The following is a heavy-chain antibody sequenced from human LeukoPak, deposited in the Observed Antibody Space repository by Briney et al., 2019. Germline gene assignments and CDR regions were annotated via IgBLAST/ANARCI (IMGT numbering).Heavy chain of an antibody. CDR1: GGSISSGAYY. D-gene: IGHD6-13*01. CDR3: AAAAGGYYYYYYGMDV. Sequence: SETLSLTCTVSGGSISSGAYYWSWIRQHPGKGPEWIGNIFYSGNTYYNPSLKSRVTISVDTSKNQFSLKLSSVTAADTAVYYCAAAAGGYYYYYYGMDVWGQGTTVTVSS. V-gene: IGHV4-31*03. CDR2: IFYSGNT. J-gene: IGHJ6*02.